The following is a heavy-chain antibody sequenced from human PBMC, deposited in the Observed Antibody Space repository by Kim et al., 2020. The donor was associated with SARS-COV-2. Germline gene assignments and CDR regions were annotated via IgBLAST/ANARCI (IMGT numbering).Heavy chain of an antibody. V-gene: IGHV3-30-3*01. J-gene: IGHJ4*02. Sequence: GGSLRLSCAASGFTFSSYAMHWVRQAPGKGLEWVAVISYDGSNKYYADSVKGRFTISRDNSKNTLYLQMNSLRADDTAVYYCAIGGGSYRFYFDYWGQGTLVTVSS. CDR1: GFTFSSYA. D-gene: IGHD3-16*02. CDR3: AIGGGSYRFYFDY. CDR2: ISYDGSNK.